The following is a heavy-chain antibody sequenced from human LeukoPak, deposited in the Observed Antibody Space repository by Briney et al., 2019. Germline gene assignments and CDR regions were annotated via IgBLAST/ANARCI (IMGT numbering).Heavy chain of an antibody. CDR3: ARVTDSSGYYDY. V-gene: IGHV4-34*01. CDR2: INHSGST. D-gene: IGHD3-22*01. J-gene: IGHJ4*02. CDR1: GGSCSGYY. Sequence: KPSENLSLTCALYGGSCSGYYWSWTPQPPGKGLEWIGEINHSGSTNYNPSLRSRVTISVDTSKNQFSLKLSSVTAADTAVYYCARVTDSSGYYDYWAQGTVVTVSS.